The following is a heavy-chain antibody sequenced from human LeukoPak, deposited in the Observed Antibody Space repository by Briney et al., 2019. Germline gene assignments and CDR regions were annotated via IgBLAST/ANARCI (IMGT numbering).Heavy chain of an antibody. Sequence: PGGSLRLSCAASGFTFSSYAMSWVRQAPGKGLEWVSAISGSGGSTYYADSVKGRFTISRDNSKNTLYLQMNSLRAEDTAVYYCAKDPRTRIVVVPAAIILEDYWGQGTLVTVSS. V-gene: IGHV3-23*01. J-gene: IGHJ4*02. CDR2: ISGSGGST. CDR3: AKDPRTRIVVVPAAIILEDY. CDR1: GFTFSSYA. D-gene: IGHD2-2*01.